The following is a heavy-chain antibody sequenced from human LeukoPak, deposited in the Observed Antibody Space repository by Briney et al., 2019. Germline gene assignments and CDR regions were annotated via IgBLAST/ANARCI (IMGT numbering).Heavy chain of an antibody. D-gene: IGHD3-9*01. CDR1: GFTFSSYW. CDR3: AEFDPINAFDI. Sequence: GGSLRLSRAASGFTFSSYWMHWVRQAPGKGLVWVSRINSDGSSTSYADFVKGRFTISRDNAKNTLYLQMNSLRAEDTAVYYCAEFDPINAFDIWGQGTMVTVSS. CDR2: INSDGSST. V-gene: IGHV3-74*01. J-gene: IGHJ3*02.